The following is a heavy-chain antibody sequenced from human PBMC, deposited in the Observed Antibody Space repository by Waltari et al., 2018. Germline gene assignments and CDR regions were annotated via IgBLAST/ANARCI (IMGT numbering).Heavy chain of an antibody. J-gene: IGHJ4*02. V-gene: IGHV1-2*02. CDR3: AREEGDY. CDR2: INPNTGST. CDR1: GYTFTGYY. Sequence: QVHLVQSGAEVKKPGASVKVSCQASGYTFTGYYIHWVRQAPGQGLEWMGWINPNTGSTEYEQKFQGRVTMTRDTSITTAYMELSRLRSDDTAVYYCAREEGDYWGQGNLVTVSS.